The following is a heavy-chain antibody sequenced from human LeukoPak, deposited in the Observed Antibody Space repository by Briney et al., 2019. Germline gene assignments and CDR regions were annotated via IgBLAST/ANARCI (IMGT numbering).Heavy chain of an antibody. D-gene: IGHD2-2*01. CDR1: GFIFSSYA. V-gene: IGHV3-30-3*01. CDR3: ARGPIKILNTQDIVVVPAAIPYYYYYMDV. Sequence: GGSLRLSCAASGFIFSSYAMHWVRQAPGKGLEWVAVISYDGSNKYYADSVKGRFTISRDNSKNALYPQMNSLRAEDTAVYYCARGPIKILNTQDIVVVPAAIPYYYYYMDVWGKGTTVTVSS. CDR2: ISYDGSNK. J-gene: IGHJ6*03.